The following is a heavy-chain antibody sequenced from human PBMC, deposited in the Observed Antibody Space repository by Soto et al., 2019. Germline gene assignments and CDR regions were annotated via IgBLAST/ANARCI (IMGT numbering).Heavy chain of an antibody. CDR1: GYTFTSYG. V-gene: IGHV1-18*01. CDR2: ISAYNGNT. J-gene: IGHJ6*02. CDR3: ARVCVGGGSCSLNYYYYGMDV. Sequence: QVQLVQSGAEVKKPGASVKVSCKASGYTFTSYGISWVRQAPGQGLEWMGWISAYNGNTNYAQKLQGRVTMTTDTPTSTAYMELRSLRSDDTAVYYCARVCVGGGSCSLNYYYYGMDVWGQGTTVTVSS. D-gene: IGHD2-15*01.